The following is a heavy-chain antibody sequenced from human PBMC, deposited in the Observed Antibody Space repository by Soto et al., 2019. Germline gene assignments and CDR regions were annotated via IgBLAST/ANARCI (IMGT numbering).Heavy chain of an antibody. D-gene: IGHD6-19*01. CDR3: ARAPKRQVAGTRYKNAFDI. CDR1: GGSFSGYY. J-gene: IGHJ3*02. CDR2: INHSGST. Sequence: SETLSLTCAVYGGSFSGYYWSWIRQPPGKGLEWIGEINHSGSTNYNPSLKGRVTISVDTSKNQFSLKLSSVTAADTAVYYCARAPKRQVAGTRYKNAFDIWGQGTMVTVSS. V-gene: IGHV4-34*01.